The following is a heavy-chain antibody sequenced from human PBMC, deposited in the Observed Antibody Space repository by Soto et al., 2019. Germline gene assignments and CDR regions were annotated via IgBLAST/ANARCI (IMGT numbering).Heavy chain of an antibody. CDR3: AREYSGSGWYGTGDY. Sequence: SETLSLTCAVYGGSFSGYYWSWIRQPPGKGLEWIGEINHSGSTNYNPSLKSRVTISVDTSKNQFSLKLSSVTAADTAVYYCAREYSGSGWYGTGDYWGPGTLVTVPQ. V-gene: IGHV4-34*01. CDR2: INHSGST. D-gene: IGHD6-19*01. J-gene: IGHJ4*02. CDR1: GGSFSGYY.